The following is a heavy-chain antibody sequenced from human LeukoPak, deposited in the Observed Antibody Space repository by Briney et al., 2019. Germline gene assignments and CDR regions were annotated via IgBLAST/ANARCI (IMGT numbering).Heavy chain of an antibody. J-gene: IGHJ5*02. Sequence: SETLSLTCTVSGGSISSSSYYWGWIRQPPGKGLEWIGSIYYSGSIYYNPSLKSRVTISVDTSKNQFSLKLSSVTAADTAVYYCARGLLLWFGESSPHNWFDPWGQGTLVTVSS. V-gene: IGHV4-39*01. D-gene: IGHD3-10*01. CDR3: ARGLLLWFGESSPHNWFDP. CDR1: GGSISSSSYY. CDR2: IYYSGSI.